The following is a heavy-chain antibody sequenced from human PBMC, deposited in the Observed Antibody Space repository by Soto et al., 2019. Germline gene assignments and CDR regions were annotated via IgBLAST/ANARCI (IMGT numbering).Heavy chain of an antibody. D-gene: IGHD1-26*01. Sequence: GESLKISCKGSGYFFTNYWIAWVRQMPGKGLEWMGMIYPGDSDTKISPSVQGQVALSVDRSNNTVYLQWGSLKASDTSMYFCARRGGSYAGPPDYWGRGTLVTVSS. CDR1: GYFFTNYW. CDR3: ARRGGSYAGPPDY. J-gene: IGHJ4*01. V-gene: IGHV5-51*01. CDR2: IYPGDSDT.